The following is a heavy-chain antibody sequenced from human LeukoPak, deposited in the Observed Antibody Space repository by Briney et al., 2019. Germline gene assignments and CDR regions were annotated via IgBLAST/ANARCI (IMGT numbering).Heavy chain of an antibody. CDR1: GFTFSSYG. J-gene: IGHJ4*02. V-gene: IGHV3-30*02. D-gene: IGHD5-18*01. Sequence: GGSLRLSCAASGFTFSSYGMHWVRQAPGKGLEWVAFIRYDGSNKYYADSVKGRFTISRDNSKNTLYLQMNSLRAEDTAVYYCAKPTVDTAMVSPFDYWGQGTLVTVSS. CDR3: AKPTVDTAMVSPFDY. CDR2: IRYDGSNK.